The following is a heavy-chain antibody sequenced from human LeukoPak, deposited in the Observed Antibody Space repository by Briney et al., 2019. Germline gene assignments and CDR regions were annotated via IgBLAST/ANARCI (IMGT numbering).Heavy chain of an antibody. Sequence: GGSLRLSCAASGFTFSSYGMSWVRQAPGKGLEWVSAISGSGGSTYYADSVKGRFTISRDNSKNTLYLQMNSLRAEDTAVYYCARARSSWYNNYFDYWGQGTLVTVSS. V-gene: IGHV3-23*01. J-gene: IGHJ4*02. CDR3: ARARSSWYNNYFDY. CDR2: ISGSGGST. D-gene: IGHD6-13*01. CDR1: GFTFSSYG.